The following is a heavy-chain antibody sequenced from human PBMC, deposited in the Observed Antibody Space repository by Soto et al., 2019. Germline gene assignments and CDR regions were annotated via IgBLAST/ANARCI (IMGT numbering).Heavy chain of an antibody. Sequence: GGSLSLSCAASGFTFSSYAMSWVRQAPGKGLEWVSAISGSGGSTYYADSVKGRFTISRDNSKNTLYLQMNSLRAEDTAVYYCAKALGDYYYYFDYWGQGTLVTVSS. CDR2: ISGSGGST. V-gene: IGHV3-23*01. D-gene: IGHD4-17*01. J-gene: IGHJ4*02. CDR1: GFTFSSYA. CDR3: AKALGDYYYYFDY.